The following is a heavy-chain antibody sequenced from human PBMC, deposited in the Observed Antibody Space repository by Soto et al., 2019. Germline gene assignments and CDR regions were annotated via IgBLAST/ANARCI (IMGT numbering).Heavy chain of an antibody. D-gene: IGHD1-26*01. Sequence: EVQLVESGGGLIQPGGSLRLSCAVSGFTVSNNYMSWVRQAPGKGLEGVSVIYSGGYTAYGDSVKGRFTISRDNSKNTLYLQINTRRAEHPAFNYGAATRGGGGYWGQGTLVTVSS. CDR2: IYSGGYT. CDR1: GFTVSNNY. J-gene: IGHJ4*02. V-gene: IGHV3-53*01. CDR3: AATRGGGGY.